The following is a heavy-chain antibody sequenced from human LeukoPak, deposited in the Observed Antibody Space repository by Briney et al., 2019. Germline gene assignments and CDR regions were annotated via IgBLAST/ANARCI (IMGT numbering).Heavy chain of an antibody. CDR2: IYYNGST. CDR1: NDFISSGDYY. V-gene: IGHV4-30-4*01. J-gene: IGHJ4*02. CDR3: ARVLSGSNFDY. Sequence: SETLSLTCTVSNDFISSGDYYWSWVRQPPGRGLEWIGYIYYNGSTYYNPSLKSRVTISVDTSKNQFSLKLRSVTAADTAVYYCARVLSGSNFDYWGQGTLVTVSS. D-gene: IGHD3-22*01.